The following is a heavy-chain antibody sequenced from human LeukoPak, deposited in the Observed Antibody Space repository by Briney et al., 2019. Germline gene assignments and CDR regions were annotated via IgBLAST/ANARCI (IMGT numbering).Heavy chain of an antibody. Sequence: AGGSLRLSCAASGFTFSSYEMNWVRQAPGKGLEWVSYISSSGSTIYYADSVKGRFTISRDNAKNSLYLQMNSLRAEDTAVYYCARVGAVAYPYIPFDIWGQGTMVTVSS. CDR3: ARVGAVAYPYIPFDI. V-gene: IGHV3-48*03. CDR1: GFTFSSYE. CDR2: ISSSGSTI. J-gene: IGHJ3*02. D-gene: IGHD6-19*01.